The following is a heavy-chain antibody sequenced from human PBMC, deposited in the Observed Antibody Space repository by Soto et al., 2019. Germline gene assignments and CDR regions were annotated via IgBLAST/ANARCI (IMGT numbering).Heavy chain of an antibody. CDR3: ARGPSYSDSYFVH. V-gene: IGHV3-48*01. CDR1: GFTFRNYG. CDR2: IGIGSSTK. D-gene: IGHD4-17*01. Sequence: PGGSLRLSCAASGFTFRNYGMNWVRQAPGKGLEWVSYIGIGSSTKYYADSVKGRFTISRDNAKNSLYLQMNSLRAEDTAVYYCARGPSYSDSYFVHWGQGTLGTVSS. J-gene: IGHJ4*02.